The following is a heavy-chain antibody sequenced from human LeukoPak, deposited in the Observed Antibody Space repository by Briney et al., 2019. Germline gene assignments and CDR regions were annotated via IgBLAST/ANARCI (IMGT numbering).Heavy chain of an antibody. CDR3: ASLGILLWFGESRDY. J-gene: IGHJ4*02. CDR1: GYILSSYA. CDR2: ISNSGATT. D-gene: IGHD3-10*01. V-gene: IGHV3-23*01. Sequence: GGSLRLSCEASGYILSSYAMSWVRQAPGKGLEWVSVISNSGATTDYADSVKGRFTISRDNSKNTLSLQMNSLRAEDTAVYYCASLGILLWFGESRDYWGQGTLVTVSS.